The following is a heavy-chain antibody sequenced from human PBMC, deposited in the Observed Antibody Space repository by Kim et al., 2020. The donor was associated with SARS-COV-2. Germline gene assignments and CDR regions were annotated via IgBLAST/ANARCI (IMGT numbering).Heavy chain of an antibody. V-gene: IGHV3-23*01. Sequence: GGSLRLSCAASGFTFSSYAMSWVRQAPGKGLEWVSAISGSGGSTYYADSVKGRFTISRDNSKNTLYLQMNSLRAQDTAVYYCAKETVDSHSSSPIDYWGQGTLVTVSS. CDR1: GFTFSSYA. CDR3: AKETVDSHSSSPIDY. J-gene: IGHJ4*02. D-gene: IGHD6-13*01. CDR2: ISGSGGST.